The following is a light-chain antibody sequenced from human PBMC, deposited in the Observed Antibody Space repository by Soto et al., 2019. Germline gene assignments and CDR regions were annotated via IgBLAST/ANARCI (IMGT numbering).Light chain of an antibody. Sequence: DIQMTQSPSSLSAAVEDRVTITCRASQGIRSDLGWYQQKAGKAPKRLIYEASSLPSGVPSRFSGSGSGTEFTLTITGLQPEDFAVYYCQHYGGSPLYTFGQGTKLEIK. J-gene: IGKJ2*01. V-gene: IGKV1-17*01. CDR3: QHYGGSPLYT. CDR2: EAS. CDR1: QGIRSD.